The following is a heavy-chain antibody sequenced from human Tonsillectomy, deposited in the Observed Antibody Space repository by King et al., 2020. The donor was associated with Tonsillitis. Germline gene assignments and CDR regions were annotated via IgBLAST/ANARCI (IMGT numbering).Heavy chain of an antibody. CDR1: GFTFSTYA. Sequence: VQLVESGGGLVQPGGSLRLSCAASGFTFSTYAMTLVRQAPGKGLEWVSFMSGAGARTYHADSVKGRFTIPRDNSKNTLYLQMNSLRAEDTAVYYCAKCPYDFWSGGLYYAMDVWGQGTTVTVSS. D-gene: IGHD3-3*01. V-gene: IGHV3-23*04. CDR2: MSGAGART. CDR3: AKCPYDFWSGGLYYAMDV. J-gene: IGHJ6*02.